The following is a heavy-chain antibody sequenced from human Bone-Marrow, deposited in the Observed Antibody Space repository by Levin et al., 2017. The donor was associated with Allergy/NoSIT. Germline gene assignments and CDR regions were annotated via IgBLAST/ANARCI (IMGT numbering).Heavy chain of an antibody. V-gene: IGHV3-66*01. D-gene: IGHD5-12*01. J-gene: IGHJ6*02. CDR3: VARSNGMDV. CDR2: IYSGGSA. Sequence: LSLTCAASEFIVSSNYMSWVRQAPGKGLDSVSVIYSGGSAYYADSVKGRFTISRDNSKNTLYLQMNSLRAEDTAVYYCVARSNGMDVWGQGTTVTVSS. CDR1: EFIVSSNY.